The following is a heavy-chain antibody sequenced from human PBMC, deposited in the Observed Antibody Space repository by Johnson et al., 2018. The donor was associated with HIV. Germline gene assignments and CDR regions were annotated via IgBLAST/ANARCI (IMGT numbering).Heavy chain of an antibody. CDR3: ARDGGDCSSTSCLGSPGVYDTSHAFDI. D-gene: IGHD2-2*01. V-gene: IGHV3-30-3*01. CDR2: ISYDGSNK. CDR1: GFTFSSYA. J-gene: IGHJ3*02. Sequence: QLVESGGGVVQPGRSLRLSCAASGFTFSSYAMHWVRQAPGKGLEWVAVISYDGSNKYYADSVKGRFTISRDNSKNALYLQMNSLRAEDTAVYYCARDGGDCSSTSCLGSPGVYDTSHAFDIWGQGTMVTVSS.